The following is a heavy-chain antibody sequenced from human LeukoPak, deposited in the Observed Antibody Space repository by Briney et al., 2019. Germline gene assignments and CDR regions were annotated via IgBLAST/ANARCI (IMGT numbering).Heavy chain of an antibody. CDR1: VGSISSYY. Sequence: SETLSLTCTVSVGSISSYYWSWIRQPPGKGLEWIGYIYTSGSTNYNPSLKSRVTISVDTSKNQFSLKLSSVTAADTAVYYCARLSDHYYYYMDVWGKGTTVTVSS. V-gene: IGHV4-4*09. J-gene: IGHJ6*03. CDR2: IYTSGST. CDR3: ARLSDHYYYYMDV.